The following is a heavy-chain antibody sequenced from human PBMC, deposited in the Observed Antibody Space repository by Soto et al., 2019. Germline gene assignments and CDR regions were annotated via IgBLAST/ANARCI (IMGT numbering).Heavy chain of an antibody. V-gene: IGHV5-51*01. CDR3: ARTAAAGKYYYGMDF. CDR2: IYPGDSDT. J-gene: IGHJ6*02. CDR1: GYSFTSYW. Sequence: PGESLKISCKGSGYSFTSYWIGWVRRMPGKGLECMGIIYPGDSDTRYSPSFQGQVTISADKSISTAYLQWSSLKASDTAMYYCARTAAAGKYYYGMDFWGQGTTVTVSS. D-gene: IGHD6-13*01.